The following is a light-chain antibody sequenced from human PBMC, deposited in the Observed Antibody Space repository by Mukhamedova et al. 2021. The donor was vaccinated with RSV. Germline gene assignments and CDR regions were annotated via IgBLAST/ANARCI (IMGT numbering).Light chain of an antibody. V-gene: IGLV2-23*03. Sequence: GGSKRPSGVSNRFSGSKSANTASLTISGLQAEDEADYYFSSYAGSSPFDWVFAGGTKLTVL. CDR2: GGS. J-gene: IGLJ3*02. CDR3: SSYAGSSPFDWV.